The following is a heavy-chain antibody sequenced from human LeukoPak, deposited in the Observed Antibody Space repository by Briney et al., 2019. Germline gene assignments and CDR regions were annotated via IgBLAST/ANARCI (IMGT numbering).Heavy chain of an antibody. J-gene: IGHJ4*02. D-gene: IGHD1-14*01. CDR1: GYSFTDNY. CDR2: ISPKSGDT. V-gene: IGHV1-2*02. CDR3: ANAPPGGPFDY. Sequence: GASVKVSCKASGYSFTDNYIHWVRQAPGQGLERMGWISPKSGDTNYAQKFQGGVTMTRDTSISTAYMEVSSLRSDDTAVYYCANAPPGGPFDYWGQGTLVTVSS.